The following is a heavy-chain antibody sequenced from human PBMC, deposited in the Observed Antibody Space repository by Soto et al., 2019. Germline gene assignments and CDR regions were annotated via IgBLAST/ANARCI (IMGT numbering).Heavy chain of an antibody. J-gene: IGHJ3*02. V-gene: IGHV3-74*01. CDR3: GRAYFGELSAFDM. Sequence: GGSLRLSCAASGFTLSSYWMHWVRRGPGKGLVWVSRISGDGSSTAYADSVKGRFAISRDNAKNTLYLQMNSVRADDTALYYCGRAYFGELSAFDMWGQGTMVTVSS. CDR2: ISGDGSST. D-gene: IGHD3-10*01. CDR1: GFTLSSYW.